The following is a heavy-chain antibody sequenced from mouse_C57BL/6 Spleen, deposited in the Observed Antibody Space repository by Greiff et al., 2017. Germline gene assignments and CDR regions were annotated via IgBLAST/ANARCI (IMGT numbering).Heavy chain of an antibody. J-gene: IGHJ3*01. V-gene: IGHV14-4*01. D-gene: IGHD3-2*02. Sequence: EVKVVESGAELVRPGASVKLSCTASGFNIKDDYMHWVKQRPEQGLEWIGWIDPENGDTEYASKFQGKATIPADTSSNTAYLQLSSLTSEDTAVYYCTTRDSSGSPSAYWGQGTLVTVSA. CDR3: TTRDSSGSPSAY. CDR1: GFNIKDDY. CDR2: IDPENGDT.